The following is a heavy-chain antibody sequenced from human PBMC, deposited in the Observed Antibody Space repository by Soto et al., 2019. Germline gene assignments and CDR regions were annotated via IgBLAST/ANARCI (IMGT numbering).Heavy chain of an antibody. CDR3: ARRKSGPTFSHYGFDV. CDR1: EYMFSDYW. CDR2: IYPGDSDT. V-gene: IGHV5-51*01. Sequence: PGESLKISWKGSEYMFSDYWIAWGRQMPDTGLEWMGIIYPGDSDTRYNPSFQGQVAISVDKSINTAYLQWTTLKASDTAIYYCARRKSGPTFSHYGFDVWGQGTTVTVSS. J-gene: IGHJ6*02.